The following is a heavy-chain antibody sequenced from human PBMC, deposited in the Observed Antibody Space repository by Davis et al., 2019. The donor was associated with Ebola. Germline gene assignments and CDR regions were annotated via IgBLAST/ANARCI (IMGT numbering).Heavy chain of an antibody. D-gene: IGHD5-18*01. J-gene: IGHJ4*02. CDR2: ISSSSSYI. Sequence: PGGSLRLSFPASGFTFSSYSMNWVRQAPGKGLEWVSSISSSSSYIYYADSVKGRFTISRDNAKNSLYLQMNSLRAEDTAVYYCARVRFRGYSYGHYFDYWGQGTLVTVSS. CDR1: GFTFSSYS. V-gene: IGHV3-21*01. CDR3: ARVRFRGYSYGHYFDY.